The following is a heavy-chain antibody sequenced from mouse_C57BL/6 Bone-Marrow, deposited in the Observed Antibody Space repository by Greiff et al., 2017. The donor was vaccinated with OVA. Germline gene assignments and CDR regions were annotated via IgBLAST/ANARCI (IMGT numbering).Heavy chain of an antibody. Sequence: QVQLQQSGAELVRPGTSVKVSCKASGYAFTNYLIEWVKQRPGQGLEWIGVINPGSGGTNYNERFKGKATLTADKSSSTAYMQLSSLTSEDSAVYFCARRGRDYWGQGTTLTVSS. CDR1: GYAFTNYL. V-gene: IGHV1-54*01. CDR3: ARRGRDY. CDR2: INPGSGGT. J-gene: IGHJ2*01.